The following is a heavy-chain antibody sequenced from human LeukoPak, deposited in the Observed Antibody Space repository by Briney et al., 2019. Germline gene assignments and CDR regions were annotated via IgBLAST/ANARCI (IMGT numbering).Heavy chain of an antibody. Sequence: SETLSLTCTVSGGSISSGNYYWSWVRQPAGKGLEWIGRIYTSGSTNYNPSLKSRVTIAVDTSKNQFSLKLTSVTAADTAVYYCASGGPASGSYYRYFDYWGQGTLVTVSS. V-gene: IGHV4-61*02. J-gene: IGHJ4*02. CDR2: IYTSGST. CDR1: GGSISSGNYY. D-gene: IGHD1-26*01. CDR3: ASGGPASGSYYRYFDY.